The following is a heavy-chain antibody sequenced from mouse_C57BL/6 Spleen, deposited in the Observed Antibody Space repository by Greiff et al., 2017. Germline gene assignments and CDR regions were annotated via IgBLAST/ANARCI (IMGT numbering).Heavy chain of an antibody. J-gene: IGHJ2*01. D-gene: IGHD1-1*01. CDR3: ARMTTVVATRGKFDC. V-gene: IGHV1-64*01. Sequence: QVQLQQPGAELVKPGASVKLSCKASGYTFTSYWMHWVKQRPGQGLEWIGMIHPNSGSTNYNEKFKSKATLTVDKSSSTAYMQLSSLTSEDSAVYYCARMTTVVATRGKFDCWSQGTTLTVSS. CDR1: GYTFTSYW. CDR2: IHPNSGST.